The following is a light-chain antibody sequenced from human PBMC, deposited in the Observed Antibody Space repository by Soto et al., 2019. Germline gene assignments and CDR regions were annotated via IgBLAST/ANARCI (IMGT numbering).Light chain of an antibody. V-gene: IGKV3-20*01. Sequence: EIVLTQSPGTLSLSPGERATLSCRASQSVSSSYLAWYQQKPGQAPRLLIYGASSRATGIPDRFSGSGSGTDFTLTISRLEPDAFAVYYCQPYGSSPRTFGQGTKVEIK. J-gene: IGKJ1*01. CDR3: QPYGSSPRT. CDR2: GAS. CDR1: QSVSSSY.